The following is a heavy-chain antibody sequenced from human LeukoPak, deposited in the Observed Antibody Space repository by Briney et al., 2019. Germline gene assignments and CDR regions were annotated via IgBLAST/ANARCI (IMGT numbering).Heavy chain of an antibody. J-gene: IGHJ4*02. D-gene: IGHD6-25*01. V-gene: IGHV3-30-3*01. Sequence: GGSLRLSCAASGFTFSSYAMHWVRQAPGKGLEWVAVISYDGSNKYYADSVKGRFTISRDNSKNTLYLQMNSLRAEDTAVYYCARSEGIAAAAVDYWGQGTLVTVSS. CDR2: ISYDGSNK. CDR1: GFTFSSYA. CDR3: ARSEGIAAAAVDY.